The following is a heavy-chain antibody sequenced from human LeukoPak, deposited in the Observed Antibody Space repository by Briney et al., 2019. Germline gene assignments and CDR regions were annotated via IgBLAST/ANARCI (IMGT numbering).Heavy chain of an antibody. CDR2: INSDGSST. J-gene: IGHJ6*03. Sequence: GGSLRLSCAASGFTFSSYWMHWVRQAPGKGLVWVARINSDGSSTSYADSVKGRFTISRDNSKNTLYLQMNSLRAEDTAVYYCAKDGLLWFGELYMDVWGKGTTVTVSS. CDR1: GFTFSSYW. D-gene: IGHD3-10*01. V-gene: IGHV3-74*01. CDR3: AKDGLLWFGELYMDV.